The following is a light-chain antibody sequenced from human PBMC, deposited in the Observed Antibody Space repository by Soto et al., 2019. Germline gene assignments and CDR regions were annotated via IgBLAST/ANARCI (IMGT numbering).Light chain of an antibody. CDR2: EGT. V-gene: IGLV2-23*01. CDR3: AAWDDSLNGRI. Sequence: QSVLTQPASVSGSPGQSITISCTGTSSDVGTYNLVSWYQHHPGKAPKVMVYEGTKRPSGVSNRFSGSKSGNTASLTIAGLRSEDEAFYFCAAWDDSLNGRIFGGGTKLTVL. J-gene: IGLJ2*01. CDR1: SSDVGTYNL.